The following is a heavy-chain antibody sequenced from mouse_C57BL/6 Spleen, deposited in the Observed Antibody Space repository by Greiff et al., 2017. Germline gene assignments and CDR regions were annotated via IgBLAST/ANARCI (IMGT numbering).Heavy chain of an antibody. CDR2: FYPGSGCI. CDR1: GYTFTEYT. V-gene: IGHV1-62-2*01. Sequence: QVQLQQPGAELVKPGASVKLSCKASGYTFTEYTIHWVKQRSGQGLEWIGWFYPGSGCIKYNEKFKDKATLTVDKSSSTAYMELSRLTSEDSAVXCCARHEGEHAWFAYWGQGTLVTVSA. J-gene: IGHJ3*01. CDR3: ARHEGEHAWFAY.